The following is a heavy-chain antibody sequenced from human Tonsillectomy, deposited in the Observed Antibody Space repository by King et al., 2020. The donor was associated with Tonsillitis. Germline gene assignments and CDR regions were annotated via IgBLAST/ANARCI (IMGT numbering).Heavy chain of an antibody. V-gene: IGHV3-23*04. D-gene: IGHD7-27*01. CDR3: AKDNSRLTGDAFHV. CDR1: GFTFSSCA. Sequence: VQLVESGGGLVQPGGSLRLSCAASGFTFSSCAMSWVRQAPGKGLEWVSGISGSGDSTYYADSGKGRFTISRDNSKNTLYLQMNSLRAEDTAVYFCAKDNSRLTGDAFHVWGQGTMVTVSS. CDR2: ISGSGDST. J-gene: IGHJ3*01.